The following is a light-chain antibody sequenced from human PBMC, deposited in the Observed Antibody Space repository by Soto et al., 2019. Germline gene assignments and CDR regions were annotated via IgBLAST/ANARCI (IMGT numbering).Light chain of an antibody. CDR1: QSISTW. Sequence: DIQMTQSPSTRSASLGDRVTITCLASQSISTWLDWYQQKPGKAPKLLIYKTSTLESGVPSRFSGSGSGTEFTLTISSLQPDDFATYYCQHYNTYSQTFGQGTKVDIK. CDR2: KTS. J-gene: IGKJ1*01. V-gene: IGKV1-5*03. CDR3: QHYNTYSQT.